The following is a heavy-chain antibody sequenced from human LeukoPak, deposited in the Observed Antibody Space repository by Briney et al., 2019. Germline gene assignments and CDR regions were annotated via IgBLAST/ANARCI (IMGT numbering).Heavy chain of an antibody. V-gene: IGHV1-2*02. CDR3: ARGYYDSSGYYDPADY. J-gene: IGHJ4*02. CDR1: GYTFTGYY. D-gene: IGHD3-22*01. CDR2: INPNSGGT. Sequence: ASVKVSCKASGYTFTGYYMHWVRQAPGQGLEWMGWINPNSGGTNYAQKFQGRVTMTRDTSISTAYMELSRLRSDDTAVYYCARGYYDSSGYYDPADYWGQGTLVTVSS.